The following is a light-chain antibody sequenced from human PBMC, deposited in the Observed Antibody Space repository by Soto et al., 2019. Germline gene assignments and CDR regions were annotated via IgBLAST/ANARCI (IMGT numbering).Light chain of an antibody. CDR1: QTISSW. J-gene: IGKJ1*01. V-gene: IGKV1-5*01. CDR2: DAS. Sequence: IQMTQSPSTLSGSVVARVTITCLASQTISSWLDWYQQKPGKAPKLLIYDASTLKSGVPSRFSGSGSGTEFTLTISSLQPDDFATYYCQQYNSTPTTFGQGTKVDIK. CDR3: QQYNSTPTT.